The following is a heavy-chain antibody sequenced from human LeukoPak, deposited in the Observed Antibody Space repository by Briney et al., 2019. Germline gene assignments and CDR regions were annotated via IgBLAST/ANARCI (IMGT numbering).Heavy chain of an antibody. CDR2: ISWNSGSI. J-gene: IGHJ5*02. CDR3: AKDSSSWIYNWFDP. D-gene: IGHD6-13*01. CDR1: GFTFDDYA. Sequence: PGGSLRLSCAASGFTFDDYAMHWVRQAPGKGLEWVSGISWNSGSIGYADSVKGRFTISRDNAKNSLYLQMNSLRAEDTALYYCAKDSSSWIYNWFDPWGQGTLVTVSS. V-gene: IGHV3-9*01.